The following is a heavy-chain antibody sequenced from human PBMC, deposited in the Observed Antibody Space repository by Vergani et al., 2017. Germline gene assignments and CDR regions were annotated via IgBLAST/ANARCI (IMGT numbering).Heavy chain of an antibody. CDR1: GGTFSSYT. J-gene: IGHJ6*04. D-gene: IGHD2-2*02. V-gene: IGHV1-69*02. CDR3: ARVGCSSTSCYTSYYYYGMDV. Sequence: QVQLVQSGAEVKKPGSSVKVSCKASGGTFSSYTISWVRQAPGQGLEWMGRIIPIRGIANYAQKFQGRVTMTADKSTSTAYMELSSLRSEDTAVYYCARVGCSSTSCYTSYYYYGMDVWGEGSTVTVAS. CDR2: IIPIRGIA.